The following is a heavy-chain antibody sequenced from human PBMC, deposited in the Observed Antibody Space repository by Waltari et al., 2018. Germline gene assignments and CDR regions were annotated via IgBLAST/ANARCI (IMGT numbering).Heavy chain of an antibody. CDR2: LXPGDTX. CDR1: GLTVSATF. V-gene: IGHV3-53*01. CDR3: AXWLLSERKGIDX. D-gene: IGHD3-3*01. J-gene: IGHJ6*02. Sequence: EVQXVXSGGXLMQRGGSLXLSCAASGLTVSATFMTWVRQAPXKWLEXVSILXPGDTXYYADSVKGRXTISRDNSKNTLYLQMNXLRVEDTAXYXCAXWLLSERKGIDXWGQGTTVTVSS.